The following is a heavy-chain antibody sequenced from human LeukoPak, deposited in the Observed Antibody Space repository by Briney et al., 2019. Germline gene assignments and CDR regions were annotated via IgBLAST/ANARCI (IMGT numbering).Heavy chain of an antibody. J-gene: IGHJ4*02. CDR2: ISSSSSYI. CDR3: ARDSGFMGATHFDY. Sequence: PVGSLKVSCAASGFTFSSYSMNWVRQAPGKGLQWLSSISSSSSYIYYADSVKGRFTISRDNAKNSLYLQMNSLRAEDTAVYYCARDSGFMGATHFDYWGQGTLVTVSS. V-gene: IGHV3-21*01. D-gene: IGHD1-26*01. CDR1: GFTFSSYS.